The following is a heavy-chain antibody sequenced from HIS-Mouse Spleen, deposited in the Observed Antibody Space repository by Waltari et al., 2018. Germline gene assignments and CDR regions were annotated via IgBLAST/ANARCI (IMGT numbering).Heavy chain of an antibody. CDR2: INPNSGGT. CDR3: ARGRYSSSWYYFDY. J-gene: IGHJ4*02. Sequence: QVQLVQSGAEVKKPGASVKVSCKASGYTFTGYDMHWVRQAHGQGLGWMGCINPNSGGTNYAQKFQGRVTMTRDTSISTAYMELSRLRSDDTAVYYCARGRYSSSWYYFDYWGQGTLVTVSS. D-gene: IGHD6-13*01. V-gene: IGHV1-2*02. CDR1: GYTFTGYD.